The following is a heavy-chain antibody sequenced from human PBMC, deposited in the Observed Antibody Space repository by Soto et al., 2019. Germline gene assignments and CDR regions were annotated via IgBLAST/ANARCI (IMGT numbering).Heavy chain of an antibody. D-gene: IGHD2-15*01. J-gene: IGHJ1*01. CDR1: EDSLNPNH. CDR3: QRRGAYSQAIDS. V-gene: IGHV4-59*08. Sequence: WETVYLPCAVSEDSLNPNHCSWILRRLGKGQDWIGYIYFAGTTTYNPSFQIRVAISLDTSKNDLSLQLTSLTAADPPVYLCQRRGAYSQAIDSWGQGALGTLFS. CDR2: IYFAGTT.